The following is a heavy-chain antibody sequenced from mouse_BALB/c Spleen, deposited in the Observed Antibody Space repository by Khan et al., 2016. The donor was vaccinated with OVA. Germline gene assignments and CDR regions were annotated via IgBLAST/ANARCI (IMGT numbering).Heavy chain of an antibody. V-gene: IGHV5-6*01. Sequence: EVQLQESGGDLLEPGGSLKLSCEASGFTFRTYGMSWVRQTPDKGREGVATISTVGINPSYPDSVRGRFTISRDNAKNTLYLQMTSLKSEDTAMFYCARLAYYYDSEGFAYWGQGTLVTVSA. CDR3: ARLAYYYDSEGFAY. D-gene: IGHD1-1*01. J-gene: IGHJ3*01. CDR1: GFTFRTYG. CDR2: ISTVGINP.